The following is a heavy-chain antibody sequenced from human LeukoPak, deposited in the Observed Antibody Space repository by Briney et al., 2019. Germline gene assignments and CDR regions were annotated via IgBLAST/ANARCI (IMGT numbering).Heavy chain of an antibody. V-gene: IGHV3-74*01. CDR1: GFTFNGHW. Sequence: GGSLRLSCEASGFTFNGHWMHWVRQAPGKGLVWVSLINGDGSTISYADSVKGRFTISRDNSKNSLYLQMYSLRAEDTAVYYCARGAYSSSWLNFDYWGQGTLVTVSS. CDR2: INGDGSTI. D-gene: IGHD6-13*01. J-gene: IGHJ4*02. CDR3: ARGAYSSSWLNFDY.